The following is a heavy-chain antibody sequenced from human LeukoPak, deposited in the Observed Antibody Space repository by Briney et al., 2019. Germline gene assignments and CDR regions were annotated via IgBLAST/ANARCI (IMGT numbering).Heavy chain of an antibody. D-gene: IGHD3-22*01. Sequence: GGSLRLSCAASGFAFSSYEMNWVRQAPGKGLEWVSYISSSGSTIYYADSVKGRFTISRDNAKNSLYLQMNSLRAEDTAVYYCAELGITMIAGVWGKGTTVTISS. V-gene: IGHV3-48*03. J-gene: IGHJ6*04. CDR2: ISSSGSTI. CDR1: GFAFSSYE. CDR3: AELGITMIAGV.